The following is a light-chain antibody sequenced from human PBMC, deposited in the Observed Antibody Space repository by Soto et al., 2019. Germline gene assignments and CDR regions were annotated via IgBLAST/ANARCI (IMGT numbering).Light chain of an antibody. V-gene: IGKV3-11*01. CDR3: QQRTNWPLT. Sequence: EIVLTQSPATLSLSPGERATLSCRASQSISSHLAWYQQKPGQAPRLLMYDVSNRATDIPARFSGSGSGTDFTLTISSLEPEDFAVYYCQQRTNWPLTFGGGTKVEIK. CDR2: DVS. CDR1: QSISSH. J-gene: IGKJ4*01.